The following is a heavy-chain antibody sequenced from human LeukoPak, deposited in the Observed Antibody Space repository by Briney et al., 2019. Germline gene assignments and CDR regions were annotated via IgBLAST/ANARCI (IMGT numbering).Heavy chain of an antibody. J-gene: IGHJ4*02. CDR2: INSDGSST. CDR3: ARGSRGYSYGSFDY. CDR1: GFTFSSYW. Sequence: GGSLRLSCAASGFTFSSYWMHWVRQAPGKGLVWVSRINSDGSSTSYADSVKGRFTISRDNAKNTLYLQMNSLGAEDTAVYYCARGSRGYSYGSFDYWGQGTLVTVSS. V-gene: IGHV3-74*01. D-gene: IGHD5-18*01.